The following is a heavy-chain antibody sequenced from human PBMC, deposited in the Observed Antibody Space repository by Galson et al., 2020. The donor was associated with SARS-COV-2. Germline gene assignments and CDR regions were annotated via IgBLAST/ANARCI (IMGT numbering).Heavy chain of an antibody. CDR2: ISYDGSNK. D-gene: IGHD1-7*01. Sequence: GESLKISCAASGFTFSSYVMHWVRQAPGKGLEWVAVISYDGSNKYYADSVKGRFTISKDNSKNTLYLQMNSLRAEDTAVYYCAKGDKGNYCLDYGGKGTLVTVP. CDR3: AKGDKGNYCLDY. V-gene: IGHV3-30*18. J-gene: IGHJ4*02. CDR1: GFTFSSYV.